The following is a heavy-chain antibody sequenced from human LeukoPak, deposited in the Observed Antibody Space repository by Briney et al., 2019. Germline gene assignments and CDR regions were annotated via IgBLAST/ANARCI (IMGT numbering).Heavy chain of an antibody. V-gene: IGHV1-18*01. D-gene: IGHD6-19*01. CDR2: ISAYNGNT. CDR3: ARFPSPHSSGCPS. J-gene: IGHJ5*02. Sequence: ASVKVSCKASGYTFTSYGISWVRQAPGQGLEWMGWISAYNGNTNYAQKLQGRVTMTRNTSISTAYMELSSLRSEDTAVYYCARFPSPHSSGCPSWGQGTLVTVSS. CDR1: GYTFTSYG.